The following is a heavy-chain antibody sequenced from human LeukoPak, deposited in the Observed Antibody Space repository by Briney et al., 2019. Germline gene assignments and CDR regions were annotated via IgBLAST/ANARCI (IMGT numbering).Heavy chain of an antibody. CDR2: ISYSGSTL. CDR3: TRDAALVPGKNF. D-gene: IGHD6-19*01. V-gene: IGHV3-11*04. J-gene: IGHJ4*02. Sequence: PGGSLRLSCAASGFTFSDYYMSWIRQAPGKGLEWVSYISYSGSTLYYADSVKGRFTMSRDNAKNSVYLQMNSLRAEGTAFYYCTRDAALVPGKNFWGQGTLVTVSS. CDR1: GFTFSDYY.